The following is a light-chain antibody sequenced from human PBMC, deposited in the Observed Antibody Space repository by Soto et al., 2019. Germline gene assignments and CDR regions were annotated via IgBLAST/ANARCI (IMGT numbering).Light chain of an antibody. CDR1: TSDVGDYND. Sequence: QSVLTQPRSVSGSPGQSVTISCTGTTSDVGDYNDVSWYQQHPGKAPKLMIYDVSKRPSGVPDRFSGSKSGNPASLTISGLQAEDESDYYCCSYAGTYPLVFGTGTKVTVL. V-gene: IGLV2-11*01. CDR2: DVS. CDR3: CSYAGTYPLV. J-gene: IGLJ1*01.